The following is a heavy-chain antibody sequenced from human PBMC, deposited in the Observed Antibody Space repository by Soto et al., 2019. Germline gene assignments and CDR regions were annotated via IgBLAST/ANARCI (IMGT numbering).Heavy chain of an antibody. Sequence: QVHLVQSGAEVKKPGASVKVSCKGSGYTFTSYGITWVRQAPGQGREWMGWISAHNGNTDYAPKLQGRVTVTTDTPPSTAYMELRRLRSADTAVYYCARGRYGDYWGQGALVTVSS. CDR3: ARGRYGDY. V-gene: IGHV1-18*01. J-gene: IGHJ4*02. D-gene: IGHD1-1*01. CDR2: ISAHNGNT. CDR1: GYTFTSYG.